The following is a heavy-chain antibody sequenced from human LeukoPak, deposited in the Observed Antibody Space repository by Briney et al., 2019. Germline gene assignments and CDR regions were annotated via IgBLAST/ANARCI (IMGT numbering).Heavy chain of an antibody. CDR3: ARDRVRLWFGESDAFDI. CDR2: IYYSGST. CDR1: GGSISSSSFY. Sequence: SETLSLTCTVSGGSISSSSFYWGWIRQPPGKGLEWIGYIYYSGSTNYNPSLKSRVTISVDTSKNQFSLKLSSVTAADTAVYYCARDRVRLWFGESDAFDIWGQGTMVTVSS. J-gene: IGHJ3*02. V-gene: IGHV4-61*01. D-gene: IGHD3-10*01.